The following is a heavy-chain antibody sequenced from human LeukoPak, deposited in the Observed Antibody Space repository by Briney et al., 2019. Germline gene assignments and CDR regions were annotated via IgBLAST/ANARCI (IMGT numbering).Heavy chain of an antibody. V-gene: IGHV4-39*07. J-gene: IGHJ4*02. D-gene: IGHD6-13*01. CDR2: IYYSGST. CDR3: ARDPTIAAPNMGF. Sequence: PSETLSLTCTVSGGSISSSSYYWGWIRQPPGKGLEWIGSIYYSGSTYYNPSLKSRVTISVDTSKNQFSLSLTSVTAADTAVYFCARDPTIAAPNMGFWGQGILVTVSS. CDR1: GGSISSSSYY.